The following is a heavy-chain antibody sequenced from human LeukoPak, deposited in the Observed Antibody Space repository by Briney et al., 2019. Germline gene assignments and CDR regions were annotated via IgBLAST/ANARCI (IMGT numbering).Heavy chain of an antibody. CDR2: IWFDGSNK. Sequence: PGRTLRLSCAASGVTFSSYAMHWVREAPGKGLEWVAVIWFDGSNKYYAESVQRRFTISRENAKNPLDLQMNSRRAGDMAVYYCARSQSSSWYGLEYWGQGTLVTVSS. V-gene: IGHV3-33*01. J-gene: IGHJ4*02. CDR3: ARSQSSSWYGLEY. D-gene: IGHD6-13*01. CDR1: GVTFSSYA.